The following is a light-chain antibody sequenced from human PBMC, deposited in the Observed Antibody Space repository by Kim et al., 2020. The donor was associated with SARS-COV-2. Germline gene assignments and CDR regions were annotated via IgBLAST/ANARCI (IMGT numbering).Light chain of an antibody. Sequence: GDRVTITCRASQGISHYLAWYQQTPGRVPKLLIYASSTLQSGVPSRFSGSGSGTDFTLTISGLQPEDVGTYYCQKYNGAPWTFGQGTKVDIK. CDR1: QGISHY. J-gene: IGKJ1*01. V-gene: IGKV1-27*01. CDR3: QKYNGAPWT. CDR2: ASS.